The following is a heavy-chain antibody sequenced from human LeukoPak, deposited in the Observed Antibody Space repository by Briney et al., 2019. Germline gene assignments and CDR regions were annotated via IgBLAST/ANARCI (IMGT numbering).Heavy chain of an antibody. CDR1: GASISNGGFY. V-gene: IGHV4-31*03. J-gene: IGHJ6*02. CDR3: ARAGGYSQGGAVDV. D-gene: IGHD6-13*01. CDR2: IYYTGDT. Sequence: SQTLSLTCSVSGASISNGGFYWSWIRQRPGKGLEWIGYIYYTGDTYYNPSLKSRLTMSVDRSENKFSLSVSSATAADTAVYYCARAGGYSQGGAVDVWGQGTTVSVSS.